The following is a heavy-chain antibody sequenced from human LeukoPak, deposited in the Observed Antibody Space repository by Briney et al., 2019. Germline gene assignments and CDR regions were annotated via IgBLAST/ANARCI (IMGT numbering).Heavy chain of an antibody. CDR2: IIPIFGTA. V-gene: IGHV1-69*06. J-gene: IGHJ4*02. D-gene: IGHD1-26*01. CDR1: GGTFSSYA. CDR3: ARESLACSGSPDY. Sequence: SVKVSCKASGGTFSSYAISWVRQAPGQGLEWMGRIIPIFGTANYAQKFQGRVPITADKSTSTAYMELSSLRSDDTAVYYCARESLACSGSPDYWGQGTLVTVSS.